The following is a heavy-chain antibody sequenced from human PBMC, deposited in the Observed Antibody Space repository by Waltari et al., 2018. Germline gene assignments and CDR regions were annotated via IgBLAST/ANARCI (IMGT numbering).Heavy chain of an antibody. J-gene: IGHJ6*02. CDR1: GFTFSSYG. D-gene: IGHD3-3*01. Sequence: QVQLVESGGGVVQPGRSLRLSCAASGFTFSSYGMHWVRQAPGKGLEWVAVIWYDGSNKYYADSVKGRFTISRDNSKNTLYLQMNSLRAEDTAVYYCAREWSYYDFWSGPLSTNYYYGMDVWGQGTTVTVSS. CDR3: AREWSYYDFWSGPLSTNYYYGMDV. CDR2: IWYDGSNK. V-gene: IGHV3-33*01.